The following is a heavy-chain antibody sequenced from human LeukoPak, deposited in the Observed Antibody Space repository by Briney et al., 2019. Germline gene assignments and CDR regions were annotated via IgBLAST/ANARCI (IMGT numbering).Heavy chain of an antibody. V-gene: IGHV4-39*07. D-gene: IGHD3-9*01. J-gene: IGHJ4*02. CDR1: GGSINSATYY. CDR2: IYYSGST. CDR3: ATNDDILCGYTFDY. Sequence: PSETLSLTCTVSGGSINSATYYWGWIRQPPGKGLEWIGSIYYSGSTYYNPSLKSRITMSVDTSKNQFSLNLNSVTAADTAVYYCATNDDILCGYTFDYWGQGTLVAVSS.